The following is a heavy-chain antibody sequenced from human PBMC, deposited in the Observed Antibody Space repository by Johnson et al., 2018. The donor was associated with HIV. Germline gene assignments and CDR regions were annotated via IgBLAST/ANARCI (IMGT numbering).Heavy chain of an antibody. D-gene: IGHD6-13*01. J-gene: IGHJ3*02. Sequence: QVQLVESGGGVVQPGRSLRLSCAASGFTFSSYAMHWVRQAPGKGLEWVAVISYDGRNKHNADSVKGRFTISRDDSTNTLYLQMNSLRAEDTAVYYCARTAGSDAFDIWGQGTMVTVSS. V-gene: IGHV3-30*14. CDR1: GFTFSSYA. CDR3: ARTAGSDAFDI. CDR2: ISYDGRNK.